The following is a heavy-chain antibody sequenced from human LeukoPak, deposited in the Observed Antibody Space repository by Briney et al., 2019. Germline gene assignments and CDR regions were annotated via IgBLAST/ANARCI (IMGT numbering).Heavy chain of an antibody. Sequence: SETLSLTCTVSGGSISSYYWGWIRQPPGKGLEWIGSIYYSGSTYYTPSLKSRVTISLDTSKNQFSLKLSSVTAADTAVYYCASGSPFYGMDVWGQGTTVTVSS. J-gene: IGHJ6*02. CDR3: ASGSPFYGMDV. V-gene: IGHV4-39*07. CDR1: GGSISSYY. CDR2: IYYSGST. D-gene: IGHD6-25*01.